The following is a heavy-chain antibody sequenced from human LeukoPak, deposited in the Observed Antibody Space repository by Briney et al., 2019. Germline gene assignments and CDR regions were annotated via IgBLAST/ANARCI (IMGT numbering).Heavy chain of an antibody. Sequence: PETLSLTCAVYGGSFSGYYWSWIRQPPGRGLEWIGEINHSGSTNYNPSLKSRVTISVDTSKNQFSLKLSSVTAADTAVYYCATGRNRYYYYGMDVWGQGTTVTVSS. CDR3: ATGRNRYYYYGMDV. CDR2: INHSGST. D-gene: IGHD1-14*01. CDR1: GGSFSGYY. V-gene: IGHV4-34*01. J-gene: IGHJ6*02.